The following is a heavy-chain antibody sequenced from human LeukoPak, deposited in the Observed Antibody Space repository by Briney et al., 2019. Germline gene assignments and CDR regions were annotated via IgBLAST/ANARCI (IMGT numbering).Heavy chain of an antibody. CDR2: ISTDGINT. CDR1: GFTFSNYV. CDR3: VKDLSGTYSFDY. J-gene: IGHJ4*02. Sequence: PGGSLRLSCSASGFTFSNYVMHWVRQAPGKGLEYVSTISTDGINTRYADSLKGRFTISRDNSKNTLYLQMSSLRPEDTAVYFCVKDLSGTYSFDYWGQGTLVTVSP. V-gene: IGHV3-64D*09. D-gene: IGHD1-26*01.